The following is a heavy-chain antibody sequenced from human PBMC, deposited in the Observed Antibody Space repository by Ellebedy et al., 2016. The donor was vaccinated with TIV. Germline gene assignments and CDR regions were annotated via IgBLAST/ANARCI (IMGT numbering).Heavy chain of an antibody. V-gene: IGHV3-7*03. Sequence: GESLKISCTDSGFTFSSYWMIWVRQAPGKGLEWVANIKHDGSEKYYVDSVKGRFTISRDNAKNSLYLQMNSLRADDTAVYYCAKEGRGYYYDSSGYCDYWGQGTLVTVSS. CDR2: IKHDGSEK. CDR3: AKEGRGYYYDSSGYCDY. D-gene: IGHD3-22*01. J-gene: IGHJ4*02. CDR1: GFTFSSYW.